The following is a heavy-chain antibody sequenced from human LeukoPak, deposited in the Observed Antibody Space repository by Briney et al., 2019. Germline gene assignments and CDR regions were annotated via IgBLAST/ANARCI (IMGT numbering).Heavy chain of an antibody. V-gene: IGHV3-11*05. CDR2: ISKTNNYT. CDR3: TRDRYDRKTRFDV. D-gene: IGHD3-22*01. CDR1: GFPLSDYF. J-gene: IGHJ6*02. Sequence: GGSLRLSCVASGFPLSDYFMTGIRQAPGKGLEWVSYISKTNNYTQYMDSVKGRFTIARDNAKNSLYLHMNSLRAEDTAVYYCTRDRYDRKTRFDVWGLGTTVTVSS.